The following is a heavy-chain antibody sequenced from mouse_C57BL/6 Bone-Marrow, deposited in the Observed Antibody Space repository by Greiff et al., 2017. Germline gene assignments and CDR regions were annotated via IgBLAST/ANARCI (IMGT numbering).Heavy chain of an antibody. J-gene: IGHJ4*01. CDR3: ARRDYGSYAMDY. CDR2: ISSGGSYT. Sequence: EVMLVESGGDLVKPGGSLKLSCAASGFTFSSYGMSWVRQTPDKRLEWVATISSGGSYTYYPDSVKGRFTISRDNAKNTLYLQMSSLKSEDTAMYYCARRDYGSYAMDYWGQGTSVTVSS. V-gene: IGHV5-6*02. CDR1: GFTFSSYG. D-gene: IGHD1-1*01.